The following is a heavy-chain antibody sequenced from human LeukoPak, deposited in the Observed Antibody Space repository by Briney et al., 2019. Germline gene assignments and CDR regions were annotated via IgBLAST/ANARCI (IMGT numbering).Heavy chain of an antibody. J-gene: IGHJ4*02. D-gene: IGHD3-22*01. CDR2: ISDTGGRT. Sequence: GGSLRLSCAVSGITLSNYGMTWVRQAPGKGLEWVAGISDTGGRTNYADSVKGRFTISRDNPKNTLYLQMNSLRVEDTAVYFCAKRGVVIRVILVGFHKEAYYFDSWGQGALVTVSS. CDR3: AKRGVVIRVILVGFHKEAYYFDS. CDR1: GITLSNYG. V-gene: IGHV3-23*01.